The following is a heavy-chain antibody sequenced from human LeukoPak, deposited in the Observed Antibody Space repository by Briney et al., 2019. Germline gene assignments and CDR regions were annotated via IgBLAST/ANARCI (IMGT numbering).Heavy chain of an antibody. V-gene: IGHV3-21*01. Sequence: GGSLRLSCAASGFTFSSYSMNWVRQAPGKGLEWVSSISSSSSYIYHADSVKGRFTISRDNAKNSLYLQMNSLRAEDTAVYYCARDDILWFGELLGLDWGQGTLVTVSS. CDR1: GFTFSSYS. CDR3: ARDDILWFGELLGLD. D-gene: IGHD3-10*01. CDR2: ISSSSSYI. J-gene: IGHJ4*02.